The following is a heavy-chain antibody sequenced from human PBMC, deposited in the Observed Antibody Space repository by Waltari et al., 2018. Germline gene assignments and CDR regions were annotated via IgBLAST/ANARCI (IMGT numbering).Heavy chain of an antibody. CDR1: GYTFTSYA. D-gene: IGHD2-2*01. Sequence: QVQLVQSGSELKKPGASVKVSCKASGYTFTSYAMNWVRQAPGQGLEWMGWNNTNTGNPTYAQGFTGRFVFSLDTSVSTAYLQISSLKAEDTAVYYCARVGPLIVVVPAAGDYAYFDYWGQGTLVTVSS. V-gene: IGHV7-4-1*02. J-gene: IGHJ4*02. CDR3: ARVGPLIVVVPAAGDYAYFDY. CDR2: NNTNTGNP.